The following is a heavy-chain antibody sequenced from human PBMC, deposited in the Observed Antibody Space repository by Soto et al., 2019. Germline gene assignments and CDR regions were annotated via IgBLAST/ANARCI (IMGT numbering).Heavy chain of an antibody. V-gene: IGHV3-74*01. CDR2: INSDGSST. Sequence: PGGSLRLSCAASGFTFSNYWLHWVRQAPGKGLVWVSRINSDGSSTSYADSVKGRFTISRDNAKNTLYLQMNSLRAEDTAVYYCAKGGDIYSHGSYYFDYWGQGTLVTVSS. CDR3: AKGGDIYSHGSYYFDY. D-gene: IGHD5-18*01. J-gene: IGHJ4*02. CDR1: GFTFSNYW.